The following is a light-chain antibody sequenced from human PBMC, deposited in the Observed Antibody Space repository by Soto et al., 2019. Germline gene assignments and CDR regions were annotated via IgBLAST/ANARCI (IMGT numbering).Light chain of an antibody. V-gene: IGKV3-20*01. J-gene: IGKJ1*01. CDR1: ESISRDY. CDR3: QQYGRSPWT. CDR2: GAS. Sequence: EIVLTQSPGTLSLSPGQRATLSCRSSESISRDYLAWYQQRLGQAPRLLIYGASSGATGIPDRFSGSGSGTDFTLAIGRLGPEDFAVYYCQQYGRSPWTFGQGTKVDIK.